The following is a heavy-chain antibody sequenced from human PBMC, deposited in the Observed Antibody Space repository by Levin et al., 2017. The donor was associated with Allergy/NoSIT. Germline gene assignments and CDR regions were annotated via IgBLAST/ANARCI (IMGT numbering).Heavy chain of an antibody. V-gene: IGHV4-4*07. D-gene: IGHD1-26*01. CDR3: VRNREVGDLQNWFDP. CDR2: VFSGGTT. CDR1: NGSMRSHY. Sequence: SETLSLTCSVSNGSMRSHYWSWIRQPAGKGLEWIGRVFSGGTTNYNPSLKGRLTMSIDTSSNQFSLKMTSVTVADTAVYYCVRNREVGDLQNWFDPWGQGILVTVSS. J-gene: IGHJ5*02.